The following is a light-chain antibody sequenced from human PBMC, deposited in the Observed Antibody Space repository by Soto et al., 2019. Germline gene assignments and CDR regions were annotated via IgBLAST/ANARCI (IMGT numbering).Light chain of an antibody. CDR3: QQYVSSPLT. CDR1: QSVNSGY. J-gene: IGKJ1*01. V-gene: IGKV3-20*01. Sequence: EIVLTQSPGTLSLSPGERATLSCRASQSVNSGYLAWYQQKPGQTPRLLIYGASSRATGIPDRFSGSGSGTDFILTISRLEPEDFAVYFCQQYVSSPLTFGQGTKVEIK. CDR2: GAS.